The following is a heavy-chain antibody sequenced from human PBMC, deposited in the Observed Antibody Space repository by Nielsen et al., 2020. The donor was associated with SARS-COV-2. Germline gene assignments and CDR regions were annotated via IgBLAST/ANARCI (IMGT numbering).Heavy chain of an antibody. CDR2: ISYDGSNK. V-gene: IGHV3-30*18. D-gene: IGHD3-10*01. Sequence: WLRQPPGKGLEWVAVISYDGSNKYYADSVKGRFTISRDNSKNTLYLQMNSLRAEDTAVYYCAKGEDTMVRGVIMSAFDIWGQGTMVTVSS. CDR3: AKGEDTMVRGVIMSAFDI. J-gene: IGHJ3*02.